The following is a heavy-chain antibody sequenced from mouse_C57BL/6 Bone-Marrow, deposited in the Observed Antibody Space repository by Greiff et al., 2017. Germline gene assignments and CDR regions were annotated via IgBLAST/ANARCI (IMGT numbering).Heavy chain of an antibody. CDR3: ARFTTVVADY. CDR1: GYTFTSYG. V-gene: IGHV1-81*01. CDR2: IYPRSGTT. D-gene: IGHD1-1*01. J-gene: IGHJ2*01. Sequence: VQLQQSGAELARPGASVKLSCTASGYTFTSYGLSWVKQRTGQGLEWIGEIYPRSGTTYYNEKFKGKATLTADKSSSTAYMELRSLTSEDSAVYFCARFTTVVADYWGQGTTLTVSS.